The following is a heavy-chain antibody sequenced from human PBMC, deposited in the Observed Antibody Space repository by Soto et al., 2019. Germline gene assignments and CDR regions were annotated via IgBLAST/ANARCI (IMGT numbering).Heavy chain of an antibody. CDR2: IKSKTDGGTT. CDR1: GFTFSNAW. CDR3: TTTINPLLWFGPAT. D-gene: IGHD3-10*01. V-gene: IGHV3-15*01. Sequence: GGSLRLSCAASGFTFSNAWMSWVRQAPGKGLEWVGRIKSKTDGGTTDYAAPVKGRFTISRDDSKNTLYLQMNSLKTEDTAVYYCTTTINPLLWFGPATWGQGTTVTVSS. J-gene: IGHJ6*02.